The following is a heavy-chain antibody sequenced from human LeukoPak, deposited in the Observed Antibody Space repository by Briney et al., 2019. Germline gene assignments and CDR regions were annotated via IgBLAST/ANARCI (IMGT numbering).Heavy chain of an antibody. J-gene: IGHJ1*01. CDR3: ARAQGIAVAGGLQH. V-gene: IGHV4-38-2*02. CDR2: IYHSGST. CDR1: GYSISSGYY. D-gene: IGHD6-19*01. Sequence: NPSETLSLTCTVSGYSISSGYYWGWIRQPPGKGLEWIGSIYHSGSTYYNPSLKSRVTISVDTSKNQFSLKLSSVTAADTAVYYCARAQGIAVAGGLQHWGQGTLVTVSS.